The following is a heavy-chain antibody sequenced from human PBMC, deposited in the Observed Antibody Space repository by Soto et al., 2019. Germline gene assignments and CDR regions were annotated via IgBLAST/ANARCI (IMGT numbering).Heavy chain of an antibody. Sequence: GGSLRLACAASGFTFSTYTMNWVRQAPGKGLEWVSSISSSSTFIYYADSVKGRFTISRDDAKNSLYLQMNSLRVEDTAVYYCTSEGFHWYFDLWARRTLVTVSS. J-gene: IGHJ2*01. V-gene: IGHV3-21*01. CDR2: ISSSSTFI. CDR1: GFTFSTYT. CDR3: TSEGFHWYFDL.